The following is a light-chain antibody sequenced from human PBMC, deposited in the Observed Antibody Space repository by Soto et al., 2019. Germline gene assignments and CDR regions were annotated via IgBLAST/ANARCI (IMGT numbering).Light chain of an antibody. CDR3: HYYGSSRT. Sequence: DSVLTEAPGTLSLSPGEIATLSCRARQRVSSSYLAWYQQKPGQAPRLLIYGASSRATGIPERFSGSGSGTDFTLTISRIEPADFAVYYCHYYGSSRTFGQGTKVDIK. CDR1: QRVSSSY. V-gene: IGKV3-20*01. J-gene: IGKJ1*01. CDR2: GAS.